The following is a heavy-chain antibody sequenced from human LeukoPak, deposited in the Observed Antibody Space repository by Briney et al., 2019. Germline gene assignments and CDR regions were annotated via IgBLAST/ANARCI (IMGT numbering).Heavy chain of an antibody. CDR3: AGGRGMDV. Sequence: PGGSLRLSCAASGVTFSSSWMSWVRRAPGKGLEWVATIKQDGSETYYVDFLKGRFSISRDNAKNSLYLQMNSLGADDTAVYYCAGGRGMDVWGQGTTVTVSS. CDR2: IKQDGSET. CDR1: GVTFSSSW. J-gene: IGHJ6*02. V-gene: IGHV3-7*05.